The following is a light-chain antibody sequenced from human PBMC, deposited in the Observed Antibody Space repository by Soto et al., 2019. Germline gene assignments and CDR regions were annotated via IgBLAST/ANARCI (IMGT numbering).Light chain of an antibody. CDR2: GAS. Sequence: EIVLTQSPGTLSLSPGERATLSCRANQSISSSYLAWYQQKPGQAPRLLIYGASSRATGIPDRFSGSGSGTDFTLTISRLEPEDFAVYYCQHYGNSPYTFGQGTKLEIK. CDR1: QSISSSY. V-gene: IGKV3-20*01. CDR3: QHYGNSPYT. J-gene: IGKJ2*01.